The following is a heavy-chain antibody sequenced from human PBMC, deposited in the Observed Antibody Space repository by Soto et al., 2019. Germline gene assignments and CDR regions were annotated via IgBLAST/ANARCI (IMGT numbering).Heavy chain of an antibody. CDR3: ARETSHYGGNHDAFDI. D-gene: IGHD4-17*01. V-gene: IGHV4-30-4*01. Sequence: SETLSLTCTVSGGSISSGDYYWSWICQPPGKGLEWIGYIYYSGSTYYNPSLKSRVTISVDTSKHQFSLKLNSVTAADTAVYYCARETSHYGGNHDAFDIWGQGTMVTVSS. J-gene: IGHJ3*02. CDR1: GGSISSGDYY. CDR2: IYYSGST.